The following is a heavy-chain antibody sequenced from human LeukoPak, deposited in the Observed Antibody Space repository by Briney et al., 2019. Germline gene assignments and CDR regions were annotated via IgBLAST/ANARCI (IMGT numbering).Heavy chain of an antibody. CDR3: ARSRPTVVTSPLDY. Sequence: PGGSLRLSCAASGFTFSRYAMHWVRQAPGKGLEWVAVISYDGSNKYYADSVKGRFTISRDNSKNTLYLQMNSLRAEDTAVYYCARSRPTVVTSPLDYWGQGTLVTVSS. J-gene: IGHJ4*02. V-gene: IGHV3-30-3*01. CDR2: ISYDGSNK. CDR1: GFTFSRYA. D-gene: IGHD4-23*01.